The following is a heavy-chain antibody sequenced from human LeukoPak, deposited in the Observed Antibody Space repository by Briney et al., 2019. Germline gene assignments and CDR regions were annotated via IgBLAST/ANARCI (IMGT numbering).Heavy chain of an antibody. Sequence: ASVKVSCKASGYTFTSYDINWVRQATGQGLEWMGWMNPNSGNTGYAQKFQGRVTMTRNTSISTAYMELSSLRSEDTAVYYCARGIVAVTAMSYYYYMDVWGKGTTVTVSS. V-gene: IGHV1-8*01. D-gene: IGHD2-21*02. J-gene: IGHJ6*03. CDR1: GYTFTSYD. CDR3: ARGIVAVTAMSYYYYMDV. CDR2: MNPNSGNT.